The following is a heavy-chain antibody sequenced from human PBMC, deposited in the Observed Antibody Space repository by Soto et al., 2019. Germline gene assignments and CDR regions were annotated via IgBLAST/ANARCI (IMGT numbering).Heavy chain of an antibody. J-gene: IGHJ6*02. V-gene: IGHV3-33*01. CDR2: IWYDGSNK. D-gene: IGHD3-10*01. CDR3: ARDITMVRGVIARYYYGMDV. CDR1: GFTFSSYG. Sequence: QVQLVESGGGVVQPGRSLRLSCAASGFTFSSYGMHWVRQAPGKGLEWVAVIWYDGSNKYYADSVKGRFTISRDNSKNTLYLQMNSVRAEDTAVYYWARDITMVRGVIARYYYGMDVWGQGTTVTVSS.